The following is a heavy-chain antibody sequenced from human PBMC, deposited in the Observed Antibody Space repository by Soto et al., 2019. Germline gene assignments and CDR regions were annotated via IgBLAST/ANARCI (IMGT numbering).Heavy chain of an antibody. CDR1: GGSVNSHA. D-gene: IGHD4-17*01. J-gene: IGHJ3*02. CDR3: ARSRNVAEFNDYGGNYHGFDI. Sequence: QVQLEQSGAEVKKAGSSVKVSCKAFGGSVNSHAISWVRQAPGQGFEWMGGIIPMFGTPTYAQKFQAGVTISAEESTSTVYLDLSILRSEDTAVYYCARSRNVAEFNDYGGNYHGFDIWGQGTMVTVSS. V-gene: IGHV1-69*01. CDR2: IIPMFGTP.